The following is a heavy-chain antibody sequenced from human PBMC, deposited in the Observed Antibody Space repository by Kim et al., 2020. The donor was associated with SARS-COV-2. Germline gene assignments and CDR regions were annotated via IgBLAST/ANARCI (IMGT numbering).Heavy chain of an antibody. CDR1: GYAFSSSY. V-gene: IGHV1-46*01. J-gene: IGHJ5*02. Sequence: ASVKVSCKASGYAFSSSYMHWVRQAPGQGLEWMGIINLDDGSTIYTEKFQGRVTMTRDTSTTTVHMELSSLRSEDTAVYYCVRGGQFDPWGQGTPVTVSS. CDR3: VRGGQFDP. CDR2: INLDDGST.